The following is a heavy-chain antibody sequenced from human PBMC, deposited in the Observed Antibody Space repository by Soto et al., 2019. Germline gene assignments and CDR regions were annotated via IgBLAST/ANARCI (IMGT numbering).Heavy chain of an antibody. V-gene: IGHV3-33*01. CDR3: ARGNVVPAAVIFDN. Sequence: PGGSLRLSCAASGFTFSSYGMHWVRQAPGRGLEWVAVIWYDGSNKYYADSVKGRFTISRDNSKNTLYLQMNSLRAEDTAVYYCARGNVVPAAVIFDNWGQGTLVTVSS. CDR1: GFTFSSYG. CDR2: IWYDGSNK. D-gene: IGHD2-2*01. J-gene: IGHJ4*02.